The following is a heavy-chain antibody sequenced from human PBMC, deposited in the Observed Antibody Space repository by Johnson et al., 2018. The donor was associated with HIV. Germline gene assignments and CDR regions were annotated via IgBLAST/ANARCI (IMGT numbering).Heavy chain of an antibody. CDR1: GFTVSSNY. D-gene: IGHD6-6*01. V-gene: IGHV3-66*02. J-gene: IGHJ3*02. CDR2: IYSGGST. Sequence: VQLVESGGGLVQPGGSLRLSCAASGFTVSSNYMSWVRQSPGKGLEWVSVIYSGGSTYYADSVKGRFTISRDNSKNTLYLQMNSLRTEDTAVYYCAKERQLVRAFDIWGQGTMVTVSS. CDR3: AKERQLVRAFDI.